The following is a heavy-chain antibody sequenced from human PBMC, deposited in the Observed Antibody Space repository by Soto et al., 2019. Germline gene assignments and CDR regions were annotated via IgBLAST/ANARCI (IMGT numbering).Heavy chain of an antibody. Sequence: QVELVQSGAEVKKPGASVKVSCKVSGYTLTELSMHWVRQAPGKGLEWMGVFDAEDGAASYAQNFQGSVTMTVDTSTDTAYVEVTSLRSEDTAVYYCASDLFPDYADAWVTFRPADYWGQGTQVTVSS. V-gene: IGHV1-24*01. CDR2: FDAEDGAA. CDR1: GYTLTELS. CDR3: ASDLFPDYADAWVTFRPADY. J-gene: IGHJ4*02. D-gene: IGHD3-16*02.